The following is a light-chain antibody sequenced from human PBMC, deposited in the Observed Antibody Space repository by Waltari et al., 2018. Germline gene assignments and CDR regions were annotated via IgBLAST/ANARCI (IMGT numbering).Light chain of an antibody. CDR2: DAS. CDR3: QQRSNWLT. Sequence: IVSTQSQATLDLSAVERATLSCRASQSVSSYLSWYQQKPGQAPRLLIYDASNRATGIPARFSGSGSGTDFTLTISSLEPEDFAVYYCQQRSNWLTFGGGTKVEIK. J-gene: IGKJ4*01. V-gene: IGKV3-11*01. CDR1: QSVSSY.